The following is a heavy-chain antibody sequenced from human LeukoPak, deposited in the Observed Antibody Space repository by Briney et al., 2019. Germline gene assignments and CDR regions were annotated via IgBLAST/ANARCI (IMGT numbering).Heavy chain of an antibody. CDR2: IKDDGSAK. Sequence: PGGSLRLSCAASGFTFSSYWMSWVRQAPGKGLEWVANIKDDGSAKYYVDSVKGRFTISRDNAKNSLFLQTNSLRAEDTAVYYCARGSIWKPTVTTGYWGQGTLVTVSS. CDR1: GFTFSSYW. CDR3: ARGSIWKPTVTTGY. J-gene: IGHJ4*02. V-gene: IGHV3-7*01. D-gene: IGHD4-17*01.